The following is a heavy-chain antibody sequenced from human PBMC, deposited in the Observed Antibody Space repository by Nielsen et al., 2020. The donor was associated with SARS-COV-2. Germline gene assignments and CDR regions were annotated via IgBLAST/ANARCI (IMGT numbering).Heavy chain of an antibody. CDR1: GYTFTSYT. Sequence: ASVKVSCKASGYTFTSYTINWLRQAPGQRLECMGWINAGDGHTKYSQNFQGRVTITRDTSAGTVYMELTNLRSDDTAVYYCARDSSGTYRRVDYWGQGTLVTVSS. CDR2: INAGDGHT. D-gene: IGHD3-22*01. V-gene: IGHV1-3*01. J-gene: IGHJ4*02. CDR3: ARDSSGTYRRVDY.